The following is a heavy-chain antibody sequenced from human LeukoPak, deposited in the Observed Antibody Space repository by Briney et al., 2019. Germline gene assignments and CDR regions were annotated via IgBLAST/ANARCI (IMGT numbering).Heavy chain of an antibody. CDR3: TTELGPTLIRGVIVN. D-gene: IGHD3-10*01. CDR1: GFTFTNAW. J-gene: IGHJ4*02. V-gene: IGHV3-15*01. CDR2: IKSKGDGETT. Sequence: GGSLRLSCAASGFTFTNAWMTWVRQAPGKGLEWVGRIKSKGDGETTDYAAPVKGRFSMSRDDSKATVYLQMYSLEAEDTAVYYCTTELGPTLIRGVIVNWGQGALVTVSS.